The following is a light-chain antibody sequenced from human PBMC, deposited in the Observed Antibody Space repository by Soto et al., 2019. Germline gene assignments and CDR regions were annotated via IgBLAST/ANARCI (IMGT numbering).Light chain of an antibody. Sequence: EVVLTQSPDTLSLSPGETATLSCRASQSLRATYVAWYQQRPGQAPRLLIYGASFRATGIPARFSGRGSGTDFTLSSSRLEPEDFAVYYCQQYVTSPRTFGQGTKVEIK. CDR1: QSLRATY. CDR2: GAS. CDR3: QQYVTSPRT. J-gene: IGKJ1*01. V-gene: IGKV3-20*01.